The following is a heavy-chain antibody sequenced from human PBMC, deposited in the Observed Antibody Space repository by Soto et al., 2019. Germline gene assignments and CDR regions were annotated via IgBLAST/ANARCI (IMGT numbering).Heavy chain of an antibody. D-gene: IGHD3-22*01. CDR1: GYRFSEYA. CDR3: AKTHDTSAHYLSIDS. Sequence: GGSLRLSCVGSGYRFSEYAMAWIRQAPGKGLEWVTGVTSSAIATYYADSVKGRFTISRNNSLNLLYLQMDNLGADDTAVYYCAKTHDTSAHYLSIDSWGQGTHVSVSS. J-gene: IGHJ4*02. CDR2: VTSSAIAT. V-gene: IGHV3-23*01.